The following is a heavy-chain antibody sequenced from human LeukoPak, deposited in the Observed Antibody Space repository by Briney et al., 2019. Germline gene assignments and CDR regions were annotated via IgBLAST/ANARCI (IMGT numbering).Heavy chain of an antibody. CDR1: GFTVSSNY. D-gene: IGHD3-22*01. CDR2: IYSGGST. CDR3: ARDFPYDSSGYYLDY. V-gene: IGHV3-66*01. J-gene: IGHJ4*02. Sequence: GGSLRLSCAASGFTVSSNYMSWVRQAPGKGLEWVSVIYSGGSTYYADSVKGRFTISRDNSKNTLYLQMNSLRAEDTAVYYCARDFPYDSSGYYLDYWGQGTLVTVSS.